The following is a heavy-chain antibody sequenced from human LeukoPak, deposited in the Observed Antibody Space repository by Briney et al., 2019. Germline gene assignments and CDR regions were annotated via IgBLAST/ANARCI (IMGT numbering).Heavy chain of an antibody. Sequence: SETLSLTCAVYGGSFSGYYWSWIRQPPGKGLEWIGEINHSGSTNYNPSLKSRVTISVDTSKNQFSLKLSSVTAADTAVYYCARSRIAAAGTGLPDYWGQGTLVTVSS. V-gene: IGHV4-34*01. D-gene: IGHD6-13*01. CDR1: GGSFSGYY. J-gene: IGHJ4*02. CDR2: INHSGST. CDR3: ARSRIAAAGTGLPDY.